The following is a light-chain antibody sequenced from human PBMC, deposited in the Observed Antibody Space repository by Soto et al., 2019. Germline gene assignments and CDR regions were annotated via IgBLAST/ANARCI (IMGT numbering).Light chain of an antibody. CDR2: DAS. J-gene: IGKJ3*01. CDR3: QQYNSYLFT. Sequence: DIQMTQSPSTLSASVGDRVTITCRASQSISSWLAWYQQKPGKAPNLLIYDASTLESGVPSRFSGSGSGTELTLTISSLQPDDFATYYCQQYNSYLFTFGPGTKVDIK. V-gene: IGKV1-5*01. CDR1: QSISSW.